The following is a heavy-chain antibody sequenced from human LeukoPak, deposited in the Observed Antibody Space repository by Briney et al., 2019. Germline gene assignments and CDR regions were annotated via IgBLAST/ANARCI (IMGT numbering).Heavy chain of an antibody. CDR2: ISAYNGNT. V-gene: IGHV1-18*01. CDR1: GYTFTSYG. Sequence: ASVKVSCKASGYTFTSYGISWVRQAPGQGLEWMGWISAYNGNTNYAQKLQGRVTMTTDTSTSTAYKELRSLGSDDTAVYYCARVGGGSYRLGAFDIWGQGTMVTVSS. CDR3: ARVGGGSYRLGAFDI. J-gene: IGHJ3*02. D-gene: IGHD1-26*01.